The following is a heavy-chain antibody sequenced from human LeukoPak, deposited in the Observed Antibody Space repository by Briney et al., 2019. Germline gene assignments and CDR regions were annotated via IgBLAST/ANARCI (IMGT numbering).Heavy chain of an antibody. D-gene: IGHD5-24*01. CDR2: ISDSGGST. V-gene: IGHV3-23*01. Sequence: GSLRLSCAASGFTFSSYAMSWVRQAPGKGLEWVSGISDSGGSTYYADSVKGRFTISRDNSKNTLYPQMNSLRAEDTAVYYCARGRVDNSYYYYMDVWGKGTTVTVSS. CDR1: GFTFSSYA. CDR3: ARGRVDNSYYYYMDV. J-gene: IGHJ6*03.